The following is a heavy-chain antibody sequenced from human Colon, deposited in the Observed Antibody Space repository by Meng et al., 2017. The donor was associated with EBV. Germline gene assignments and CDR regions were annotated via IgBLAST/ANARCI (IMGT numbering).Heavy chain of an antibody. CDR3: ARQATGYCSGGSCYSGSIFDY. V-gene: IGHV4-30-4*01. CDR2: IYYSGST. J-gene: IGHJ4*02. CDR1: VASNRSGDYY. D-gene: IGHD2-15*01. Sequence: QGHVPEPVHGLVKPSQTLSLTCTVFVASNRSGDYYWSWIRQPPGKGLEGIGYIYYSGSTHYNPSLKSRVTISVDTSKNQFSLKVSSVTAADTAVYYCARQATGYCSGGSCYSGSIFDYWGQGTLVTVSS.